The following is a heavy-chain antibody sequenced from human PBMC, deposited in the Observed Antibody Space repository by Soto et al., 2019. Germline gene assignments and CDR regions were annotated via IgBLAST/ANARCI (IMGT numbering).Heavy chain of an antibody. D-gene: IGHD2-21*02. CDR1: VFTFISYW. Sequence: GSSLRLSRAHYVFTFISYWMSWVRQAPGKGLEWVANIKQDGSERYYVDSVRGRFTISRDNAKNSLYLQMNRLRAEDTAVYYCARVTPGSACGGDCYLNGFDYWGHGTRVTVSS. V-gene: IGHV3-7*01. CDR3: ARVTPGSACGGDCYLNGFDY. J-gene: IGHJ4*01. CDR2: IKQDGSER.